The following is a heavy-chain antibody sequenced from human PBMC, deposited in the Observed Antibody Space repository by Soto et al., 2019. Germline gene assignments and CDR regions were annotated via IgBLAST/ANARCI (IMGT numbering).Heavy chain of an antibody. Sequence: SQTLSLTCTVSGGSISSSSYYWGWIRQPPGKGLEWIGSIYYSGSTYYNPSLKSRVTISVDTSKNQFSLKLSSVTAADTAVYYCARHLLWFGESSPDPDDAFDIWGQGTMVTVSS. CDR2: IYYSGST. J-gene: IGHJ3*02. CDR1: GGSISSSSYY. V-gene: IGHV4-39*01. D-gene: IGHD3-10*01. CDR3: ARHLLWFGESSPDPDDAFDI.